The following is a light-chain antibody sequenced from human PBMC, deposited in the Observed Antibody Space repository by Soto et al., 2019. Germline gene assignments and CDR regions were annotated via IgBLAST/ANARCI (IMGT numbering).Light chain of an antibody. J-gene: IGLJ2*01. CDR2: DGS. V-gene: IGLV2-14*03. Sequence: QSVLTQPASVSGSPGQSVTISCTATTSDVGGYNYLSWYQQRPGKAPKLILYDGSSRPSGVSNRFSGSKSGNTASLIISGLQPEDEADYHCSSYTRTTVVFGGGTKLTVL. CDR1: TSDVGGYNY. CDR3: SSYTRTTVV.